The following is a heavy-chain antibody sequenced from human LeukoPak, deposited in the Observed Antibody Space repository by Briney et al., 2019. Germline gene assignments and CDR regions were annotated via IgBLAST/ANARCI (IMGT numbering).Heavy chain of an antibody. Sequence: GGSLRLSCSASGFTFSSYGMHWVRQAPGKGLEWVAFIRYVGSNKYYAVSVKGRFTISRDNSKNTLYLQMNSLRAEDTAVYYCAKDPVVEQPLGGPTWGQGTLVTVSS. V-gene: IGHV3-30*02. J-gene: IGHJ5*02. CDR1: GFTFSSYG. CDR2: IRYVGSNK. CDR3: AKDPVVEQPLGGPT. D-gene: IGHD6-13*01.